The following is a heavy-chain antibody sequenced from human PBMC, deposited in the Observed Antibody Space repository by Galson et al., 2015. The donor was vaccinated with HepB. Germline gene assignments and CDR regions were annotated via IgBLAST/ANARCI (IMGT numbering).Heavy chain of an antibody. D-gene: IGHD2-2*01. V-gene: IGHV1-69*13. J-gene: IGHJ6*03. Sequence: SVKVSCKASGGTFSSYAISWVRQAPGQGLEWMGGIIPIFGTANYAQKFQGRVTITADESTSTAYMELSSLRSEDTAVYYCAREYCSSTSCRHAYYYYYYMDVWGKGTTVTVSS. CDR2: IIPIFGTA. CDR1: GGTFSSYA. CDR3: AREYCSSTSCRHAYYYYYYMDV.